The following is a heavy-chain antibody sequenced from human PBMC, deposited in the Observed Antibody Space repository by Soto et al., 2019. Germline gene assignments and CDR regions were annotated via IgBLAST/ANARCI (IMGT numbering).Heavy chain of an antibody. CDR1: GYTFSSYS. D-gene: IGHD3-16*02. V-gene: IGHV1-18*04. CDR3: ARDGGTGGYRAAFDI. CDR2: ISAFNGNT. Sequence: QVQLVQSGAEMKKPGASVKVSCKTSGYTFSSYSINWLRQAPGQGLEWLGWISAFNGNTNYAQKVQGRVTMTTDTSTNTAYMELRSLTSDDTAVYYCARDGGTGGYRAAFDIWGQGTMVTVSS. J-gene: IGHJ3*02.